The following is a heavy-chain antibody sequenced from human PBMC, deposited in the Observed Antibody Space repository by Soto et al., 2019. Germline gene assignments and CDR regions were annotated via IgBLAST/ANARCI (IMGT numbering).Heavy chain of an antibody. D-gene: IGHD3-10*01. Sequence: LSLTCTVSGVSISIYYLSWIRPPPGKGLEWIGYIYYSGSTNYNPSLKSRVTISVDTSKNQFSLKLSSVTAADTAVYYCARSVLLWFGELGAFDIWGQGTMVNVSS. CDR1: GVSISIYY. CDR3: ARSVLLWFGELGAFDI. J-gene: IGHJ3*02. CDR2: IYYSGST. V-gene: IGHV4-59*01.